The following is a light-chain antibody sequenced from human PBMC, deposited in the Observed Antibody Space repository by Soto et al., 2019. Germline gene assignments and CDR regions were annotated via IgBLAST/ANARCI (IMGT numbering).Light chain of an antibody. CDR3: SSYTSANTYV. V-gene: IGLV2-14*01. Sequence: QSALTQPASVSGSPGQSXXIXCTGTSSDVGGYEYVSWYQQHPGKAPKLMIYEVSNRPSGVSHRFSGSKSGNTASLTISGLQAEDEADYYCSSYTSANTYVFGTGTKVTVL. CDR2: EVS. CDR1: SSDVGGYEY. J-gene: IGLJ1*01.